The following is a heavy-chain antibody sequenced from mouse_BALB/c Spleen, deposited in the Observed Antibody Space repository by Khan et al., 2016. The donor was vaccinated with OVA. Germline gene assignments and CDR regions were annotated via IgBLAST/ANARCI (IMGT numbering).Heavy chain of an antibody. V-gene: IGHV9-3-1*01. CDR2: INTYTGEP. CDR3: SRVGYTGTMDS. Sequence: QIQLVQSGPELKKPGETVKISCKASGYTFRNNGMNWVKQAPGKGLKWMGWINTYTGEPTYADDFKGRFAFSLETSANTAYLQINHLKNEDTATYFCSRVGYTGTMDSWGQGTSVTVSS. J-gene: IGHJ4*01. D-gene: IGHD2-14*01. CDR1: GYTFRNNG.